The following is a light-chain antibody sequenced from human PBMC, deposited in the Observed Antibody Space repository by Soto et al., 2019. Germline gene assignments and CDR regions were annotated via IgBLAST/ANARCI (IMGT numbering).Light chain of an antibody. CDR2: AAS. J-gene: IGKJ2*01. Sequence: DIQMTQSPSSLSASVGDRVTITCRAGQTIFTYLDWYQQKPGKAPKLLIYAASILHAGIPSRFSGSGSATDFTLTISSLQPEDFATYYCQQRNSPPLTFGQGTKLEIK. CDR3: QQRNSPPLT. CDR1: QTIFTY. V-gene: IGKV1-39*01.